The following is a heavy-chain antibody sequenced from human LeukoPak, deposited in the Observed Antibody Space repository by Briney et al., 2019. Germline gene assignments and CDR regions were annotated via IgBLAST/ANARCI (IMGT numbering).Heavy chain of an antibody. CDR2: IFYSGST. J-gene: IGHJ4*02. Sequence: SETLSLTCTVSGGSISTSSYYWGWVRQPPGKGLEWIGNIFYSGSTYYSPSLKSRVTISLDTSRNQFSLKLNSVTAADTAVYYCAGPMVRGAIGENWGQGTLVTVSS. CDR1: GGSISTSSYY. CDR3: AGPMVRGAIGEN. V-gene: IGHV4-39*07. D-gene: IGHD3-10*01.